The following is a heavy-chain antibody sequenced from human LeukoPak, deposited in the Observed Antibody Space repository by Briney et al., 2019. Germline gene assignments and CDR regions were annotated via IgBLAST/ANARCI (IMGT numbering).Heavy chain of an antibody. CDR3: ARTYYYGSGSYCWFDP. CDR1: GGSFSGYY. V-gene: IGHV4-34*01. Sequence: PSETLSLTCAVYGGSFSGYYWSWIRQPPGKGLEWIGEINHSGSTNYSPSLKSRVTISVDTSKNQFSLKLSSVTAADTAVYYCARTYYYGSGSYCWFDPWGQGTLVTVSS. J-gene: IGHJ5*02. CDR2: INHSGST. D-gene: IGHD3-10*01.